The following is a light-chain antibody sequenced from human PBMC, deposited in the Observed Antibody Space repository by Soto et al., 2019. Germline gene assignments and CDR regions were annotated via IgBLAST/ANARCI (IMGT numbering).Light chain of an antibody. Sequence: SYELTQPPSVSVAPGQTARIACGGDNIGGKRVHWNQQKPGQAPVLVVYDDSDGPSGIPERFSGSNSGNTATLTISRVEAGDEADYYCQVWDSRRDHWVFGGGTKLTVL. CDR1: NIGGKR. CDR2: DDS. CDR3: QVWDSRRDHWV. J-gene: IGLJ3*02. V-gene: IGLV3-21*02.